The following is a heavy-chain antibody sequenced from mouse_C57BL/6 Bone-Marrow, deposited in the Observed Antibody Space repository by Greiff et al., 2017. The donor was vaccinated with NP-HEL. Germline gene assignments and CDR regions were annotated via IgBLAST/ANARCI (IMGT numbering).Heavy chain of an antibody. Sequence: EVQLQQSGPELVKPGASVKISCKASGYTFTDYYMNWVKQSHGKSLEWIGDINPNNGGTSYNQKFKGKATLTVDKSSSTAYMELRSLTSEDSAVYYCAIHGNYHAMDYWGQGTSVTVSS. V-gene: IGHV1-26*01. J-gene: IGHJ4*01. CDR2: INPNNGGT. D-gene: IGHD2-1*01. CDR3: AIHGNYHAMDY. CDR1: GYTFTDYY.